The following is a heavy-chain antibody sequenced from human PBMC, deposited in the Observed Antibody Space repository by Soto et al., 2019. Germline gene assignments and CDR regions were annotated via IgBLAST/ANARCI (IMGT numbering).Heavy chain of an antibody. CDR1: GYTFTSYG. V-gene: IGHV1-18*04. D-gene: IGHD3-3*02. Sequence: ASVKVSCKASGYTFTSYGIIRLRQAPGQGLEWMGWISAYNGNTNYAQKLQARVTMTTDTSTSTAHMEVRSVRSAVSDGYYWARVPLHCIFGGVNKPPGMDVWGQGTTVTVSS. J-gene: IGHJ6*02. CDR2: ISAYNGNT. CDR3: ARVPLHCIFGGVNKPPGMDV.